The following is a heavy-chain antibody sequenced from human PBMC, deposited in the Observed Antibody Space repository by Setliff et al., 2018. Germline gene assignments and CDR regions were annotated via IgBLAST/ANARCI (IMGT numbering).Heavy chain of an antibody. Sequence: PSETLSLTCTVSGGSISSQDWSWLRQPPGKGLEYIGFTYYSGDTNYNPSLKSRVTISVDTSKNQFSLKLSSVTAADTAVYYCARSSYSGSYLNVWGQGTTVTVSS. CDR3: ARSSYSGSYLNV. J-gene: IGHJ6*02. CDR1: GGSISSQD. D-gene: IGHD1-26*01. CDR2: TYYSGDT. V-gene: IGHV4-59*11.